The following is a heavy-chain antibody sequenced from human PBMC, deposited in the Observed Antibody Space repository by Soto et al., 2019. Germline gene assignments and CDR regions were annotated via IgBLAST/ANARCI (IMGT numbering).Heavy chain of an antibody. CDR3: ASNFGESSWAYFDY. CDR1: GGSIITGRYY. D-gene: IGHD3-10*01. CDR2: ISYSGST. J-gene: IGHJ4*02. V-gene: IGHV4-30-4*01. Sequence: QVQLQESGPRLVKPSQTLSLTCTVSGGSIITGRYYWSWIRQPPGKGLEWIGYISYSGSTYYNPSLTRRVTISIDTSKSHFSLELTSVTAADTADYYCASNFGESSWAYFDYWGQGTLVTVSS.